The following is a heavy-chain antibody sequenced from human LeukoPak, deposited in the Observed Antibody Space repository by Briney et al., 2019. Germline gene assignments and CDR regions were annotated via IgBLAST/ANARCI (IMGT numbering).Heavy chain of an antibody. J-gene: IGHJ4*02. Sequence: ASVKVSCKASGYTFTSYGISWVRQAPGQGLEWMGWISAYNGNTNYAQKLQGRVTMTTDTSTSTAYMELRSLRSDDTAVYYCARDPDVLVVRGLINDYWGQETLVTVFS. D-gene: IGHD2-8*02. CDR1: GYTFTSYG. CDR3: ARDPDVLVVRGLINDY. CDR2: ISAYNGNT. V-gene: IGHV1-18*01.